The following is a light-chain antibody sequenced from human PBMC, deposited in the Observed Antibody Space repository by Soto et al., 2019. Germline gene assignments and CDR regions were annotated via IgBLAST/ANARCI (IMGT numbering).Light chain of an antibody. CDR2: DAS. CDR3: QQSDSTPYT. V-gene: IGKV1-39*01. CDR1: QTISTY. J-gene: IGKJ2*01. Sequence: DIPMTQSPSSLSASVGDRVTITCRASQTISTYLNWYQQEPGKAPRLLIYDASSLLSGVPSRFSGSGSGTDFTLTIASLQPEDFSTYYCQQSDSTPYTFGQGTKVEI.